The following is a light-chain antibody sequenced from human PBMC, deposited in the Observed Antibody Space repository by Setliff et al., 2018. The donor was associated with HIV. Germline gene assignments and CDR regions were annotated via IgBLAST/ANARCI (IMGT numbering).Light chain of an antibody. CDR3: CSSAGTYTSFFV. J-gene: IGLJ1*01. CDR2: DVT. CDR1: SSDAGDYNF. Sequence: QSALTQPRSVSGSPGQSVTIACTGTSSDAGDYNFVSWYQLHPGKAPKLIIYDVTKRPSGVPDRFSDSKSANAASLTISGLQAEDEADYYCCSSAGTYTSFFVFGTGTKVTVL. V-gene: IGLV2-11*01.